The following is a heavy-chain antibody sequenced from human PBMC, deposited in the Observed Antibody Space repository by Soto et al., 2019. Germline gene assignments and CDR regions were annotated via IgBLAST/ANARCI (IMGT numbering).Heavy chain of an antibody. V-gene: IGHV1-18*01. CDR1: GYTFTSYG. J-gene: IGHJ6*02. CDR3: ARTIFGVVYYGMDV. Sequence: GASVKVSCKASGYTFTSYGISWVRQAPGQGLEWMGWISAYNGNTNYAQKLQGRVTMTTDTSTSTAYMELRSLRSDDTAVYYCARTIFGVVYYGMDVWGPGTTVTVSS. D-gene: IGHD3-3*01. CDR2: ISAYNGNT.